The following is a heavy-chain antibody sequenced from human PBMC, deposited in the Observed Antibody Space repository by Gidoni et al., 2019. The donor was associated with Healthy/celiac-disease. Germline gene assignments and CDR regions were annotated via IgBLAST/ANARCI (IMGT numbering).Heavy chain of an antibody. D-gene: IGHD3-22*01. CDR3: ARAIPDSSGYYGHFDY. Sequence: QVQLVQSVAEVKKPGSSVKVSCKASGVTFSSYAISWVRQAPGQGLEWMGRIIPILGIANYAQKFQGRVTSTADKSTSTAYMELSSLRSEDTAVYYCARAIPDSSGYYGHFDYWGQGTLVTVSS. CDR1: GVTFSSYA. CDR2: IIPILGIA. V-gene: IGHV1-69*04. J-gene: IGHJ4*02.